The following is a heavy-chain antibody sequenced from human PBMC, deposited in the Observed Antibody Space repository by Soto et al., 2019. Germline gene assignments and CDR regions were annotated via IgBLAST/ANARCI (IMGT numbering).Heavy chain of an antibody. CDR2: ISAYNGNT. J-gene: IGHJ6*02. V-gene: IGHV1-18*01. Sequence: SVKVSCKASGYTFTSYGISWVRQAPGQGLEWMGWISAYNGNTNYAQKLQGRVTMTTDTSTSTAYMELRSLRSDDTAVYYCARTGITIFGVVISPEYYYYGMDVWGQGTTVTVSS. D-gene: IGHD3-3*01. CDR1: GYTFTSYG. CDR3: ARTGITIFGVVISPEYYYYGMDV.